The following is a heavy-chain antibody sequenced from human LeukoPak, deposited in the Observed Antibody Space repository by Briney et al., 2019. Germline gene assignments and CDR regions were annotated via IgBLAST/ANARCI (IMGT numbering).Heavy chain of an antibody. D-gene: IGHD6-13*01. Sequence: GGSLRLSCAASGFTFSSYAMHWVRQAPGKGLEWVAVISYDGSNKYYADSVKGRFTISRDNSKNTLYLQMNSLRAEDTAVYYCAREEIAAAGIYFDYWGQGTLVTVSS. CDR1: GFTFSSYA. V-gene: IGHV3-30-3*01. CDR3: AREEIAAAGIYFDY. J-gene: IGHJ4*02. CDR2: ISYDGSNK.